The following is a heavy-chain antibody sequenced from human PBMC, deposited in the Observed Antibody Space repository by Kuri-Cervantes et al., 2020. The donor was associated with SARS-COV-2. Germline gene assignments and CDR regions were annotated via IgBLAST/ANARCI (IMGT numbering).Heavy chain of an antibody. V-gene: IGHV5-51*01. CDR3: ARSLNGGNSGFDY. CDR2: FYPSDSDT. J-gene: IGHJ4*02. Sequence: GESLKISCKGSGYSFTNYWIGWVRQMPGKGLEWMGIFYPSDSDTRYSPSFQGQVTISADKSISTAYLQWSSLKASDTAMYYCARSLNGGNSGFDYWGQGTLVTVSS. D-gene: IGHD4-23*01. CDR1: GYSFTNYW.